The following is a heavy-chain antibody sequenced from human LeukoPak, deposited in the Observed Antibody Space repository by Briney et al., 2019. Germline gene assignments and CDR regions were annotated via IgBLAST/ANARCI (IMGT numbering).Heavy chain of an antibody. J-gene: IGHJ4*02. V-gene: IGHV4-4*02. D-gene: IGHD6-13*01. CDR1: GGSISSSNW. CDR2: IYHSGNT. Sequence: PSGTLSLTCVVSGGSISSSNWWSWARQPPGKGLEWIGEIYHSGNTNYNPSLKSRVTISVDKSKNQFSLKLSSVTAADTAVYYCAKIGSSSWFVDCWGQGTLVTVSS. CDR3: AKIGSSSWFVDC.